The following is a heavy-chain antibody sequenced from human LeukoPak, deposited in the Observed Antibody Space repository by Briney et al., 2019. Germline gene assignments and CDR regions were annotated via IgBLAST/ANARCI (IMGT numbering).Heavy chain of an antibody. J-gene: IGHJ4*02. V-gene: IGHV1-2*02. CDR1: GYTFTGYY. Sequence: ASVKVSCKASGYTFTGYYMHWVRQAPGQGLEWMGWINPNSGGTNYAQKFQGRVTMTRDTSTSTVYMELSSLRSEDTAVYYCARDSQLPDYWGQGTLVTVSS. D-gene: IGHD2-2*01. CDR2: INPNSGGT. CDR3: ARDSQLPDY.